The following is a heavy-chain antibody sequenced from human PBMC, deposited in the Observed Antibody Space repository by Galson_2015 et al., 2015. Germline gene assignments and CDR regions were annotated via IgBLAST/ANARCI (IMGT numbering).Heavy chain of an antibody. J-gene: IGHJ6*02. V-gene: IGHV3-30*03. D-gene: IGHD2-2*01. CDR1: GFTFSNYG. Sequence: SLRLSCAASGFTFSNYGMHWVRQAPGKGLEWVAVTSYDGSNRNYADSVKGRFTISRDNSKNTLFLQMNSLRAEDTAVYFCARGFCSSTSCPIINYHYYGMDVWGQGTTVTVSS. CDR2: TSYDGSNR. CDR3: ARGFCSSTSCPIINYHYYGMDV.